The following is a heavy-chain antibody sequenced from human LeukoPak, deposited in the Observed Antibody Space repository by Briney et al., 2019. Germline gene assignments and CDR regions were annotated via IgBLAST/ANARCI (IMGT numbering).Heavy chain of an antibody. CDR2: ITWNGGIT. J-gene: IGHJ4*02. V-gene: IGHV3-20*04. CDR3: ARRVIGDYYFDY. D-gene: IGHD3-3*01. CDR1: GFTFDDYA. Sequence: PGGSLRLSCAASGFTFDDYAMSWVRQVAGKGLEWVSDITWNGGITGYADSVKGRFTISRDNAKNSLYLQMNSLRAEDTALYYCARRVIGDYYFDYWGRGTLVTVSS.